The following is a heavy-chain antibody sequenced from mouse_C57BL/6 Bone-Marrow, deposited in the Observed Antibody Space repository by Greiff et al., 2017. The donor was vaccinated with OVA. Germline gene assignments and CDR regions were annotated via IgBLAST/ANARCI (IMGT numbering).Heavy chain of an antibody. J-gene: IGHJ1*03. CDR1: GFTFSSYA. CDR3: SRGSYYYGSSYFWYFDV. V-gene: IGHV5-4*03. CDR2: ISDGGSYT. D-gene: IGHD1-1*01. Sequence: EVKLVESGGGLVKPGGSLKLSCEASGFTFSSYAMSWVRQTPEKRLEWVATISDGGSYTYYPDNVKGRFTISRDNAKNNLYLQMSHLKSEDTAMYYCSRGSYYYGSSYFWYFDVWGTGTTVTVSS.